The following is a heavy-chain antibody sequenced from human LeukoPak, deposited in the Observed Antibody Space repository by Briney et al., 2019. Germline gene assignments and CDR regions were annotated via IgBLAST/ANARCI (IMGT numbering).Heavy chain of an antibody. D-gene: IGHD6-19*01. CDR2: IYYSGST. V-gene: IGHV4-59*08. Sequence: SETLSLTCTVSGASISSYYWSWIRQPPGKGLEWIGYIYYSGSTNYNPSLKSRVTISVDTSKNQFSLKLSSVTAADTAVYYCADSGWIYYYYYMDVWGKGTTVTVSS. CDR1: GASISSYY. J-gene: IGHJ6*03. CDR3: ADSGWIYYYYYMDV.